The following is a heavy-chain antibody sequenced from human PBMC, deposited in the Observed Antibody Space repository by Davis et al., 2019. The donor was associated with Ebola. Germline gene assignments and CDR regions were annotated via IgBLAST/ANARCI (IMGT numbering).Heavy chain of an antibody. D-gene: IGHD5-18*01. Sequence: HTGGSLRLSCAASGFTFSSHWMHWVRQVPGKGLVWVSRINGDGSRTTYADSVKGRFTISRDNAKNTLYLQMNSLRAEDTAVYYCARDKWIQGWRWFDPWGQGTLVTVSS. CDR1: GFTFSSHW. J-gene: IGHJ5*02. CDR2: INGDGSRT. V-gene: IGHV3-74*01. CDR3: ARDKWIQGWRWFDP.